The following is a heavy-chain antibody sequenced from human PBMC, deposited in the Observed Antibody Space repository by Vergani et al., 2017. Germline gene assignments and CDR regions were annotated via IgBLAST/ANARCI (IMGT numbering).Heavy chain of an antibody. CDR2: INHSGST. V-gene: IGHV4-34*01. CDR1: GGSFSGYY. CDR3: ARDPATYYYDSSGYNYFDY. D-gene: IGHD3-22*01. J-gene: IGHJ4*02. Sequence: QVQLRQWGAGLLKPSETLSLTCAVYGGSFSGYYWSWIRQPPGKGLEWIGEINHSGSTNYNPSLKSRVTISVDTSKNQFSLKLSSVTAADTAVYYCARDPATYYYDSSGYNYFDYWGQGTLVTVSS.